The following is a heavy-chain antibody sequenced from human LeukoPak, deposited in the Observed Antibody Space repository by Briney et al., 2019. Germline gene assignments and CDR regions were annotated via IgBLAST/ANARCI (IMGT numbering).Heavy chain of an antibody. CDR1: GFTFSSYA. D-gene: IGHD6-19*01. CDR2: ISYDGSNK. Sequence: GRSLRLSCAASGFTFSSYAVHWVRQAPGKGLEWVAVISYDGSNKYYADSVKGRFTISRDNSKNTLYLQMNSLRAEDTAVYYCAREPFYNNGWQRHFDSWGQGTLVTVSS. J-gene: IGHJ4*02. CDR3: AREPFYNNGWQRHFDS. V-gene: IGHV3-30-3*01.